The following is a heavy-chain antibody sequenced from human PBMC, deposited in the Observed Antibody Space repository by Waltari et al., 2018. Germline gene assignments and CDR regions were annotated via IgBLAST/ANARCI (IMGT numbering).Heavy chain of an antibody. Sequence: QVQLQESGPGLVKPSETLSLTCAVSGYSISSGYYWGWIRQPPGKGLEWIGSIYHSGSTYYNPSLKSRVTISVDTSKNQFSLKLSSVTAADTAVYYCARVTPSDYYYYYGMDVWGQGTTVTVSS. CDR3: ARVTPSDYYYYYGMDV. J-gene: IGHJ6*02. V-gene: IGHV4-38-2*01. CDR1: GYSISSGYY. CDR2: IYHSGST.